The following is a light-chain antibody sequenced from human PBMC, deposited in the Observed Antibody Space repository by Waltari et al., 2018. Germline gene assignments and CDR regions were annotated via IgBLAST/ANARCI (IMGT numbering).Light chain of an antibody. V-gene: IGKV3-20*01. Sequence: EIVLTQSPGTLSLSPGASAPLSCRASQSIRKYLAWYQQKPGQAPRLLIYDASTRATGIPDRFSGSRWGTDFSLTISRLEPEDFAVYYCQKYGTLPATFGQGTKVQMK. J-gene: IGKJ1*01. CDR2: DAS. CDR1: QSIRKY. CDR3: QKYGTLPAT.